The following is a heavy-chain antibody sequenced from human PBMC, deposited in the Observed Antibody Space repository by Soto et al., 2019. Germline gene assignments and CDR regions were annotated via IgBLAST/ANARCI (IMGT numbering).Heavy chain of an antibody. Sequence: SETLSLTFAVSGYSISRGYYWGWIRQPPGKGLEWIASIYYSGSTYYNSSLKSRVTIAVDTSKNQFSLKLTSVTAEDTAVYYCAMCEVEMTTILGPYFDFWGQGILVTVSS. CDR2: IYYSGST. V-gene: IGHV4-38-2*01. D-gene: IGHD4-4*01. J-gene: IGHJ4*02. CDR3: AMCEVEMTTILGPYFDF. CDR1: GYSISRGYY.